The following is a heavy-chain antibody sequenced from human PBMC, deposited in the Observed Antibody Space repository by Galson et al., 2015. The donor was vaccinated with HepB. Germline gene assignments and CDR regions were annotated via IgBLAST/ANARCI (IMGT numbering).Heavy chain of an antibody. CDR1: GFTFSDYY. D-gene: IGHD1-26*01. CDR3: ARDGVPVGAETNAFDI. J-gene: IGHJ3*02. CDR2: ISSSSSYT. Sequence: SLRLSCAASGFTFSDYYMSWIRQAPGKGLGWVSYISSSSSYTNYADSVKGRFTISRDNAKNSLYLQMNSLRAEDTAVYYCARDGVPVGAETNAFDIWGQGTMVTVSS. V-gene: IGHV3-11*06.